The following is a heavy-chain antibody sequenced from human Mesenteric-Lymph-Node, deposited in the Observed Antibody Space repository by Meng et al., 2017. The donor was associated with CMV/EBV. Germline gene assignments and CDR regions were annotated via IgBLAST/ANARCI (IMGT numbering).Heavy chain of an antibody. D-gene: IGHD7-27*01. CDR2: VSSSSNYI. CDR3: ARAPGLGMNYYYGLDV. CDR1: GFTFSSYS. Sequence: GESLKISCAASGFTFSSYSMHWVRQAPGKGLEWVSSVSSSSNYIYYADSVKGRFTISRDNAKYSLSLQMNSLRAEDTAVYYCARAPGLGMNYYYGLDVWGQGTTVTVSS. V-gene: IGHV3-21*01. J-gene: IGHJ6*02.